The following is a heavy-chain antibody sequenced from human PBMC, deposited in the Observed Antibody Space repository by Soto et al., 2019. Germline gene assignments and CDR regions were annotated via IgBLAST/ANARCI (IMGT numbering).Heavy chain of an antibody. CDR3: AKGQVSNYHNGTDV. Sequence: GGSLRLSCAASGFTFSSYAMSWVRQAPGKGLEWVSAISGSGGSTYYADSVKGRFTISRDNSKNTLYLQMNSLRAEDTAVYYCAKGQVSNYHNGTDVWGQGTTVTLSS. CDR1: GFTFSSYA. J-gene: IGHJ6*02. CDR2: ISGSGGST. D-gene: IGHD4-4*01. V-gene: IGHV3-23*01.